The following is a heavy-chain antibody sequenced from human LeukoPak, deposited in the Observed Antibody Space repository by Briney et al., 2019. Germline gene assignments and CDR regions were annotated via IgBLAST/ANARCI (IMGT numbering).Heavy chain of an antibody. CDR3: ARCLLDSSSWYCPPGAFDI. D-gene: IGHD6-13*01. J-gene: IGHJ3*02. CDR2: IRYDGSNK. V-gene: IGHV3-30*02. Sequence: PGGSLRLSCAASGFTFSSYGMHWVRQAPGKGLGWVAFIRYDGSNKYYADSVKGRFTISRDNSKNTLYLQMNSLRAEDTAVYYCARCLLDSSSWYCPPGAFDIWGQGTMVTVSS. CDR1: GFTFSSYG.